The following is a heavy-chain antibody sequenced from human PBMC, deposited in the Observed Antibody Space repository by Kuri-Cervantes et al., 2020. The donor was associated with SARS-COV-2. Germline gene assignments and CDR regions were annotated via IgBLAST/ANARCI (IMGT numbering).Heavy chain of an antibody. CDR1: GGSFSAYY. CDR3: ARRHYDISMGYYTD. D-gene: IGHD3-9*01. CDR2: INHSGST. J-gene: IGHJ4*02. Sequence: SETLSLTCAVFGGSFSAYYWNWIRQLPGKGLECIGEINHSGSTNYNPSLNSRVTISIDTSNNHFSLRPSSVTAADTAVYYCARRHYDISMGYYTDWGPGTLVTVSS. V-gene: IGHV4-34*01.